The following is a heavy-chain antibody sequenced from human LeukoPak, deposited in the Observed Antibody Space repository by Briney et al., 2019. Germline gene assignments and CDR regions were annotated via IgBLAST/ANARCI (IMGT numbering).Heavy chain of an antibody. CDR2: ISSSGGST. CDR3: ARAGVVVVPAAPFDY. CDR1: GFTFSSYA. J-gene: IGHJ4*02. Sequence: PGGSLRLSCAASGFTFSSYAMHWVRQAPGKGLEYVSGISSSGGSTYYANSVKGRFTISRDNSKNTLYLQMSSLRAEDTAVYYCARAGVVVVPAAPFDYWGQGTLVTVSS. D-gene: IGHD2-2*01. V-gene: IGHV3-64*01.